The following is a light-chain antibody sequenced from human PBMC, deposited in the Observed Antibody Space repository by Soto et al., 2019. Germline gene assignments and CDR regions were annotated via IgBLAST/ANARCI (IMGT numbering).Light chain of an antibody. CDR3: HQYNNWPPLT. Sequence: EIVMTQSPATLSVSPGERATLSCRASQGVSSNLAWYQQKPGQAPRLLIYGASTRATGIPARFSGSGSGTEFTLTISSLQSEDFAIYYCHQYNNWPPLTFGGGTKVEIK. J-gene: IGKJ4*01. CDR1: QGVSSN. V-gene: IGKV3-15*01. CDR2: GAS.